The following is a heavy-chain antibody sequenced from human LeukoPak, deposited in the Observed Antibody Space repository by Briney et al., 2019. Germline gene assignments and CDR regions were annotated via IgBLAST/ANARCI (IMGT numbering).Heavy chain of an antibody. CDR1: GGSISSYY. D-gene: IGHD3-3*01. CDR3: ARVNYDFWSGYYLDYYYYMDV. Sequence: SETLSLTCTVSGGSISSYYWTWIRQSAGKGLEWIGRINTSGSTNYNPSLKSRVTMSVDTSKNQFSLKLSSVTAADTAVYYCARVNYDFWSGYYLDYYYYMDVWGKGTTVTVSS. V-gene: IGHV4-4*07. CDR2: INTSGST. J-gene: IGHJ6*03.